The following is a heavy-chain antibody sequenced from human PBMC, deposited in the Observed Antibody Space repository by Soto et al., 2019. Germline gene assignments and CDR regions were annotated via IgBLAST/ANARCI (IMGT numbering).Heavy chain of an antibody. D-gene: IGHD2-2*01. CDR1: GYTFTSYD. J-gene: IGHJ6*03. CDR3: ARLGMVVPAAEYYYYMDV. V-gene: IGHV1-8*02. Sequence: ASVEISCKASGYTFTSYDMPWVRQATGQGLEWMGWMDPNSGRTDYAQKFQGRVTMTRNTSMSTAYMELNSLTSEDTAVYFCARLGMVVPAAEYYYYMDVWGKGTRSPSP. CDR2: MDPNSGRT.